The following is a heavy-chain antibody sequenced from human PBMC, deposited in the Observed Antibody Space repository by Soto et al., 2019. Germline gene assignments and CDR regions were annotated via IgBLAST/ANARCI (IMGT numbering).Heavy chain of an antibody. D-gene: IGHD3-10*01. CDR3: ARTYYYGSGSPNVFDY. J-gene: IGHJ4*02. CDR2: IYYSGST. Sequence: QVQLQESGPGLVKPSETLSLTCTVSGGSVSSGSYYWSWIRQPPGKGLEWIGYIYYSGSTNYDPSLKSRVTISVDTSKNQCSLKLSSVTAADTAVYYCARTYYYGSGSPNVFDYWGQGTLVTVSS. V-gene: IGHV4-61*01. CDR1: GGSVSSGSYY.